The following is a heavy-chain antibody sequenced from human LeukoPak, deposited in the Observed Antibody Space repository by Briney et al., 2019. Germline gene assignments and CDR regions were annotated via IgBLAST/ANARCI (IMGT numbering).Heavy chain of an antibody. J-gene: IGHJ4*02. D-gene: IGHD3-22*01. V-gene: IGHV3-23*01. CDR3: ASQKENFYDSSGNN. CDR2: ISGNGGST. CDR1: GFIVSSNY. Sequence: PGGSLRLSCAASGFIVSSNYMSWVRQAPGKGLEWVSAISGNGGSTYYADSVKGRFTISRDNSKNTLYLQMNSLRAEDTAVYFCASQKENFYDSSGNNWGQGTLVTVSS.